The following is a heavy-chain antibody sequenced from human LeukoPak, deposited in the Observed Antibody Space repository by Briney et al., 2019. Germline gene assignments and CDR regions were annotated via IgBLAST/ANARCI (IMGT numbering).Heavy chain of an antibody. J-gene: IGHJ4*02. CDR2: IYYSGST. CDR1: GGSISSYY. Sequence: PSETLSLTCTVSGGSISSYYWSWIRQPPGKGLEWIGYIYYSGSTNYNPSLKSRVTISVDTSKNQFSLKLSSVTAADTAVYYCARLRGYLAVAGTYYFDYWGQGTLVTVSS. D-gene: IGHD6-19*01. CDR3: ARLRGYLAVAGTYYFDY. V-gene: IGHV4-59*08.